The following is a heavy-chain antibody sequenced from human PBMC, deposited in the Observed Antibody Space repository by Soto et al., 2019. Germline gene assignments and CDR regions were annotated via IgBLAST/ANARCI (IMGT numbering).Heavy chain of an antibody. V-gene: IGHV4-4*02. CDR3: ARKAWVRFDY. CDR1: GDSMTRSVW. J-gene: IGHJ4*02. CDR2: VFHTGNT. D-gene: IGHD7-27*01. Sequence: SETLSLTCTVSGDSMTRSVWWTWVRQPPGKGLEWIGEVFHTGNTNYNPSLKSRVTMSVDKSTNEFSLKVTPVTAADTAIYYCARKAWVRFDYWGQVALVTVSS.